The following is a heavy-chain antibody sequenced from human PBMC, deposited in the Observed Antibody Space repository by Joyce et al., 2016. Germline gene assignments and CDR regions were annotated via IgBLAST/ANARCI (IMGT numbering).Heavy chain of an antibody. CDR1: GLTFATYA. Sequence: EVQLLESGGGLVQPGGSLRLSCAASGLTFATYAMNWVRQAPGKGREWVSGISGDGDNTYYAYSVKGRFTISRDNSKRALYLQMNSLRAEDTAIYYCAKDSMVRGTFDYWGRGTLVTVSS. CDR2: ISGDGDNT. J-gene: IGHJ4*02. CDR3: AKDSMVRGTFDY. V-gene: IGHV3-23*01. D-gene: IGHD3-10*01.